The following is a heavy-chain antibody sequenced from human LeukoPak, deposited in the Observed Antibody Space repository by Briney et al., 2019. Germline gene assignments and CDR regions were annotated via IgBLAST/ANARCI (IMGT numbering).Heavy chain of an antibody. D-gene: IGHD3-16*02. J-gene: IGHJ4*02. CDR1: GFTFSHYP. CDR3: ASLVKEVIGRPRESFYFDS. V-gene: IGHV3-30-3*01. CDR2: TSYDGSNQ. Sequence: GGSLRLSCAASGFTFSHYPMNWVRQAPGKGLEWVTITSYDGSNQYYADSVKGRFTISRDNSKNTLYLQMNSLRVEDTAVYYCASLVKEVIGRPRESFYFDSWGQGILVTVSS.